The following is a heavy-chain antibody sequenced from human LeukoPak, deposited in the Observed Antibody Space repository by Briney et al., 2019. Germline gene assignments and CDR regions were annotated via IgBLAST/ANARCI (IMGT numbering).Heavy chain of an antibody. CDR1: GFTFSSYA. Sequence: GSLRLSCAASGFTFSSYAMNWVRQAPGKGLEGVSAVIGSGVTTYYADSVKGRFTISRDNSKNTLFLQMNSLRAEDTAVYYCAKDREGLGSGYDLEYFDYWGQGTLVTVSS. V-gene: IGHV3-23*01. CDR2: VIGSGVTT. D-gene: IGHD5-12*01. J-gene: IGHJ4*02. CDR3: AKDREGLGSGYDLEYFDY.